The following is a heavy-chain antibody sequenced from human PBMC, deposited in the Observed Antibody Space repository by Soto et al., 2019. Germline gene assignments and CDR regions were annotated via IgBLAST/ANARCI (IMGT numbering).Heavy chain of an antibody. Sequence: QVQLVESGGGVVQPGRSLRLSCVASRFTFSNYGMHWVRQAPGKGLEWVAVLWYDGSKEYYSDSVKGRFTISRDDSKNTLYLQMNSLRAEDTAVYYCARDEANGCYDLRFDPWGQGTLVIVSS. D-gene: IGHD2-2*01. J-gene: IGHJ5*02. V-gene: IGHV3-33*01. CDR2: LWYDGSKE. CDR3: ARDEANGCYDLRFDP. CDR1: RFTFSNYG.